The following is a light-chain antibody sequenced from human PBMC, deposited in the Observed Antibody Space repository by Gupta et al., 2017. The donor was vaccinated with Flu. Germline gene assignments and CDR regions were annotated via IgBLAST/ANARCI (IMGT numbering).Light chain of an antibody. Sequence: EIVLTQSPGTLSLSPGERATLSCRASQTFPSTFLAWYQQKPGQAPRLIIYGASSRATGIPDRFSGSGSGTXFTLTIXGLEPEDFAIYYCHQFGNPPLSFGXGTKVEIK. V-gene: IGKV3-20*01. J-gene: IGKJ4*01. CDR3: HQFGNPPLS. CDR2: GAS. CDR1: QTFPSTF.